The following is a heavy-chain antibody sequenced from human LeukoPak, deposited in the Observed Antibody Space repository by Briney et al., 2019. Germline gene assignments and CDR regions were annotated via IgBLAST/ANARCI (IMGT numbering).Heavy chain of an antibody. D-gene: IGHD1-7*01. CDR1: GFTFSNYD. CDR2: ISYDGSNK. CDR3: AKDREGTTFDN. Sequence: PGGSLSLSCAASGFTFSNYDMHWVRQAPGKGLEWVAVISYDGSNKYYADSVKGRFTISRDNSKNTVYLQMNSLRAEDTAVYYCAKDREGTTFDNWGQGTLVTVSS. J-gene: IGHJ4*02. V-gene: IGHV3-30*18.